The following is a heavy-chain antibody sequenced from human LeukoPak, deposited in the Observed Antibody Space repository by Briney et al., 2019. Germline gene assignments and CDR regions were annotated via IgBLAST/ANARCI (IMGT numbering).Heavy chain of an antibody. Sequence: PSETLSLTCTVSNDSISSTISFWGWIRQPPGKGLEWIGSIYYSGTAYYSPSLKSRVTISVDMSKSQFSLKLTSVTAADTAIYYCVSMSYYENSGYSPFDSWGQGTLFTVSS. CDR1: NDSISSTISF. V-gene: IGHV4-39*01. CDR2: IYYSGTA. CDR3: VSMSYYENSGYSPFDS. J-gene: IGHJ4*02. D-gene: IGHD3-22*01.